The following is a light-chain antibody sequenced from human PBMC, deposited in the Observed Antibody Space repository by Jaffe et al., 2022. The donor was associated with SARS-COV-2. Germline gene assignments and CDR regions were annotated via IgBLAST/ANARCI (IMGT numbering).Light chain of an antibody. CDR1: QFISTC. V-gene: IGKV1-39*01. Sequence: DIQMTQSPSSLSASVGDRVTITCRASQFISTCLSWYRQKPGKAPELLIYSASHLQSGVTSRFSGSGSGTDFILSISSLQPEDFATYYCQQSFRPPRTFGQGTKLEV. CDR3: QQSFRPPRT. CDR2: SAS. J-gene: IGKJ2*01.